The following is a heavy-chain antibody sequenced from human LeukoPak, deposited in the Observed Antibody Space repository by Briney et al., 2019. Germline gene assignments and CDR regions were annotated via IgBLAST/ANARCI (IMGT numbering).Heavy chain of an antibody. J-gene: IGHJ4*02. V-gene: IGHV4-39*01. CDR2: IYYSGGT. CDR3: ARHRNADTAMVSDY. D-gene: IGHD5-18*01. Sequence: PSETLSLTCTVSGGSISSSSYYWGWIRQPPGKGLEWIGSIYYSGGTYYNPSLKSRVTISVDTSKNQFSLKLSSASAADTAVYSCARHRNADTAMVSDYWGQGTMVTVSS. CDR1: GGSISSSSYY.